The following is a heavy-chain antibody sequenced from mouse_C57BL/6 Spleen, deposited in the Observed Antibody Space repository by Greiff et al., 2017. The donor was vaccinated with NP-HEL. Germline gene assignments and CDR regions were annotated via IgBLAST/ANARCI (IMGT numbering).Heavy chain of an antibody. J-gene: IGHJ3*01. CDR3: ARGSSPWFAY. CDR2: ISSGSSTI. Sequence: EVMLVESGGGLVKPGGSLKLSCAASGFTFSDYGMHWVRQAPEQGLEWVAYISSGSSTIYYADTVKGRVTISKDNAKTTLFLQMTSLRSEDTAMYYCARGSSPWFAYWGQGTLVTVSA. V-gene: IGHV5-17*01. CDR1: GFTFSDYG. D-gene: IGHD1-1*01.